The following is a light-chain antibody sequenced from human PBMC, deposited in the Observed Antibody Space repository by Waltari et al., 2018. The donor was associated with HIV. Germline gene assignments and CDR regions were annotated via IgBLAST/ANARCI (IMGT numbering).Light chain of an antibody. CDR3: QSYDSSLSGV. Sequence: QSVLTQPPSVSGAPGQRVTISCTGSSSNIGAGYDVHWYQPLPGTAPKLLSYGNNNRPSGVPDRFSGSKSGTSASLAITGLQADDEADYYCQSYDSSLSGVFGGGTKLTVL. CDR1: SSNIGAGYD. CDR2: GNN. V-gene: IGLV1-40*01. J-gene: IGLJ3*02.